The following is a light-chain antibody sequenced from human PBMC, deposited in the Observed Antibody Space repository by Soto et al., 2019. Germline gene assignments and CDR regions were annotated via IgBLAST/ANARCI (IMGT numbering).Light chain of an antibody. J-gene: IGLJ1*01. CDR1: RSNIGRNT. Sequence: QSVLTQPPSVSATPGQRVTISCSASRSNIGRNTVNWYQQLPGMAPKYLIYSDNQRPSGVPDRFSGSRSATSAFLAISGLQSDDEADYYCAAWDDSLNAYVFGTGTKLTVL. CDR2: SDN. CDR3: AAWDDSLNAYV. V-gene: IGLV1-44*01.